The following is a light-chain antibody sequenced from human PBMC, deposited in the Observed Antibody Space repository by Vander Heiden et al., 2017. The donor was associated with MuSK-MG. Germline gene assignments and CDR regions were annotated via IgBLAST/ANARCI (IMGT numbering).Light chain of an antibody. CDR1: QSVNSN. J-gene: IGKJ5*01. Sequence: EIVMTKSPATLSVSPGERATLSCRASQSVNSNLAWYQQKPGQAPRLLIYDASTRATGIPARFSGSGSGTEFTLTISSLQSEDFAVYYCQQYNKWPLITFGQGTRLEIK. CDR2: DAS. V-gene: IGKV3-15*01. CDR3: QQYNKWPLIT.